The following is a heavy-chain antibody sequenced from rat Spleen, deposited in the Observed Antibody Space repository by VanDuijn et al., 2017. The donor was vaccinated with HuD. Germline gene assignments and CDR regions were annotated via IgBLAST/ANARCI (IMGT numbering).Heavy chain of an antibody. V-gene: IGHV5-31*01. Sequence: EVQLVESGGVLVQPGRSLKLSCVASGFTFNKYWMTWIRQAPGKGLEWVATITNSGGDTYYLYSVKGRFTISRDNAKSTLYRQMNSLRSEDTATYHCVRDCYFDGSSPGFAYWGQGTLVTVSS. D-gene: IGHD1-12*02. CDR2: ITNSGGDT. CDR1: GFTFNKYW. J-gene: IGHJ3*01. CDR3: VRDCYFDGSSPGFAY.